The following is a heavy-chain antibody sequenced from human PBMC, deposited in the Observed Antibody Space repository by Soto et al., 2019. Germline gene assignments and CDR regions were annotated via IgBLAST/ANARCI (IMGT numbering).Heavy chain of an antibody. Sequence: EEQLVETGGGLIQPGGSLRLSCAASGVSVSSNYMTWVRQAPGKGLEWVSIIYSTGDTYYADSVKGRFTLSRDNSQNTLFLHLNSLRAADTAVYYCARGRLRLAYFDCWGQGTLVTVSS. D-gene: IGHD3-16*01. CDR1: GVSVSSNY. J-gene: IGHJ4*02. CDR3: ARGRLRLAYFDC. V-gene: IGHV3-53*02. CDR2: IYSTGDT.